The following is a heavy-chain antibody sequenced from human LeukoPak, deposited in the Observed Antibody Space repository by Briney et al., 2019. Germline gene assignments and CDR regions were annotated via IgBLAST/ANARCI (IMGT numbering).Heavy chain of an antibody. D-gene: IGHD3-10*01. CDR3: ARRRGSESEYYFDY. CDR2: IYHSGST. J-gene: IGHJ4*02. V-gene: IGHV4-34*01. CDR1: GGSFSGYY. Sequence: SETLSLTCAVYGGSFSGYYWSWIRQPPGKGLEWIGSIYHSGSTYYNPSLKSRVTISVDTSKNQFSLKLSSVTAADTAVYYCARRRGSESEYYFDYWGQGTLVTVSS.